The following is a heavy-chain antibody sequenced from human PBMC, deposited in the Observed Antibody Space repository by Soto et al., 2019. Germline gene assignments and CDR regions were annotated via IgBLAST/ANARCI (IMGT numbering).Heavy chain of an antibody. CDR3: GRTGPGPGQGLGFYYGMDV. CDR2: INPGNSYI. V-gene: IGHV5-10-1*03. D-gene: IGHD2-8*02. J-gene: IGHJ6*02. Sequence: EVQLVQTGAEVKKPGESLTISCKTSGYSFSTYWISWVRQRPGKGLEWMGRINPGNSYINYSPSFEGHVTMSVDKSTNTVHLEWSSPGASDSAMYYCGRTGPGPGQGLGFYYGMDVWGQGTTVTVSS. CDR1: GYSFSTYW.